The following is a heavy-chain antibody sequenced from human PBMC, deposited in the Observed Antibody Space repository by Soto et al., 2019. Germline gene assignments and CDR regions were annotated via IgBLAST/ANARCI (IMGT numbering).Heavy chain of an antibody. Sequence: QVQLPESGPGLVKPSGTLSLTCAVSGGSISSSNWWSWVRQPPGKGLEWIGEIYHSGSTNYNPSLKSRVTISVDKSKHQLSLKLSSVTASDTSVYSCASKSRVGATILLDYWCQGHMVTVSS. CDR3: ASKSRVGATILLDY. D-gene: IGHD1-26*01. V-gene: IGHV4-4*02. J-gene: IGHJ4*02. CDR2: IYHSGST. CDR1: GGSISSSNW.